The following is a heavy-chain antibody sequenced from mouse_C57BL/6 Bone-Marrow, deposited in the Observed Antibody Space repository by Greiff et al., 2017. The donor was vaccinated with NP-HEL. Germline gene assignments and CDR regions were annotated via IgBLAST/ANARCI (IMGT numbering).Heavy chain of an antibody. V-gene: IGHV1-47*01. J-gene: IGHJ1*03. D-gene: IGHD1-1*01. CDR2: FHPYNDDT. CDR1: GYTFTTHP. CDR3: ARSTTVVTPPYFDV. Sequence: VQLQQSGAELEKPGVSVKMSCKASGYTFTTHPIEWMKQNHGKSLEWIGNFHPYNDDTKYNEKFKGKATLTVEKSSSTVYLELSRLTSDDSAVYYCARSTTVVTPPYFDVWGTGTTVTVSS.